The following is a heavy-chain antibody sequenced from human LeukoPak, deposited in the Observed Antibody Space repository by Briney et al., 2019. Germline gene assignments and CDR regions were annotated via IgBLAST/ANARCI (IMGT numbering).Heavy chain of an antibody. Sequence: SETLSLTCTVPGGFISSYYWSWIRLPPGKGLEWIGYIYYSGSTNYNPSLKSRVTISVDTSKNQFSLKLSSVTAADTAVYYCARVKGIAAAGFDYWGQGTLVTVSS. CDR1: GGFISSYY. V-gene: IGHV4-59*01. CDR3: ARVKGIAAAGFDY. J-gene: IGHJ4*02. CDR2: IYYSGST. D-gene: IGHD6-13*01.